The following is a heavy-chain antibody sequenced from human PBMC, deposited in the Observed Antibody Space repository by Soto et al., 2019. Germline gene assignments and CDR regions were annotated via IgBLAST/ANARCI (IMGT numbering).Heavy chain of an antibody. CDR3: ASGADSSSWYYYYYGMDV. CDR1: GGSISSSNW. D-gene: IGHD6-13*01. J-gene: IGHJ6*02. V-gene: IGHV4-4*02. Sequence: SETLSLTCAVSGGSISSSNWWSWVRQPPGKGLEWIGEIYHSGSTNYNPTLKSRVTISVDKSKNQFSLKLSSVTAADTAVYYCASGADSSSWYYYYYGMDVWGQGTTVTVSS. CDR2: IYHSGST.